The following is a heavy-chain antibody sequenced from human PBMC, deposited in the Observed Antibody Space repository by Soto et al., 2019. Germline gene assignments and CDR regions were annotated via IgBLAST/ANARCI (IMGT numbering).Heavy chain of an antibody. V-gene: IGHV1-69*13. CDR3: ARYYDILRSMDV. Sequence: SVKVSCKASGGTFSSYAISWVRQAPGQGLEWMGGIIPIFGTANYAQKFQGRVTITADESTSTVYMELSSLRSEDTAVYYCARYYDILRSMDVWGQGTTVTVSS. J-gene: IGHJ6*02. CDR1: GGTFSSYA. D-gene: IGHD3-9*01. CDR2: IIPIFGTA.